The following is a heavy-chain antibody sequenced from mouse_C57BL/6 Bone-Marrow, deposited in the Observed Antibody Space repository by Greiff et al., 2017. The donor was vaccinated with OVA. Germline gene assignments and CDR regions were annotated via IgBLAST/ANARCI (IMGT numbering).Heavy chain of an antibody. CDR3: ARVGYDYDRAWFAY. Sequence: QVQLKQPGTELVKPGASVKLSCKASGYTFTSYWMHWVKQRPGQGLEWIGNINPSNGGTNYNEKFKSKATLTVDKSSSTAYMQLSSLTSEDSAVYYCARVGYDYDRAWFAYWGQGTLVTVSA. D-gene: IGHD2-4*01. CDR1: GYTFTSYW. CDR2: INPSNGGT. J-gene: IGHJ3*01. V-gene: IGHV1-53*01.